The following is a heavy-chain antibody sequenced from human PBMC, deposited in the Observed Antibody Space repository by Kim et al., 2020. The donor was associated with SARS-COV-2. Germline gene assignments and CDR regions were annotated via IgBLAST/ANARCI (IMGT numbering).Heavy chain of an antibody. CDR3: ARDLPLSHDYGDYSYFDY. Sequence: ASVKVSCKASGYTFTGYYMHWVRQAPGQGLEWMGWINPYSGGTNYAQKFQGRVTMTRDTPISTAYMELSRLRSDDTAVYYCARDLPLSHDYGDYSYFDYWGQGTLVTVSS. V-gene: IGHV1-2*02. D-gene: IGHD4-17*01. CDR1: GYTFTGYY. CDR2: INPYSGGT. J-gene: IGHJ4*02.